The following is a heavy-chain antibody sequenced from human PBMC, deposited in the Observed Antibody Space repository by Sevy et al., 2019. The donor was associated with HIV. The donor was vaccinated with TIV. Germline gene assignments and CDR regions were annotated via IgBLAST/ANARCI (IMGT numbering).Heavy chain of an antibody. Sequence: ASVKVSCKVYGYTLTALSMHWVRQAPGKGLEWMGCFDPEDGEEIYSQSFQGRVTLTEDTSTDTAYMELSGLRSDDTAVYYCTGGGHGRGRDVWGQGTTVTVSS. V-gene: IGHV1-24*01. D-gene: IGHD2-15*01. CDR3: TGGGHGRGRDV. CDR1: GYTLTALS. CDR2: FDPEDGEE. J-gene: IGHJ6*02.